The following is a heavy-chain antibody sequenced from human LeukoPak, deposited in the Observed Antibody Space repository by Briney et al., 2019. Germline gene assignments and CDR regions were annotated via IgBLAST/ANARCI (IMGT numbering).Heavy chain of an antibody. CDR2: IYYSGST. J-gene: IGHJ4*02. Sequence: PSETLSLTCTVSGGSISSYYWSWIRQPPVKGLEWIGYIYYSGSTNYNPSLKSRVTISVDTSKNQFSLKLSSVTAADTAVYYCARAPGYSNYVDYWGQGTLVTVSS. CDR3: ARAPGYSNYVDY. D-gene: IGHD4-11*01. V-gene: IGHV4-59*01. CDR1: GGSISSYY.